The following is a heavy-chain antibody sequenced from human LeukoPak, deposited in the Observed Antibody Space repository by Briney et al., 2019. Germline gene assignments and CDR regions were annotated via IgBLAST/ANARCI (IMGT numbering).Heavy chain of an antibody. CDR3: ARGGSLSDI. CDR1: GGSTKTTSYY. CDR2: IYFTGST. J-gene: IGHJ4*02. Sequence: PSETLSLTCSVSGGSTKTTSYYWGWIRQPPGRGLEWIGTIYFTGSTYHNPSLKSRVTMSVDLSKNEFSLSLTSVNAADTAGYYWARGGSLSDIWGQGLLVTVSS. D-gene: IGHD3-16*01. V-gene: IGHV4-39*07.